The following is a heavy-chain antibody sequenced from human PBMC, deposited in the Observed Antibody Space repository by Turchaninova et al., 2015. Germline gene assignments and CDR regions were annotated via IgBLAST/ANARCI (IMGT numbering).Heavy chain of an antibody. J-gene: IGHJ3*02. CDR2: ISRSGGNT. V-gene: IGHV3-23*01. CDR1: GFTFSSYA. D-gene: IGHD2-2*01. Sequence: EVQLLESGGGLVQPGGSRRLACAASGFTFSSYAMGWVRQAPGKGLEWVSTISRSGGNTYYADSVKGRFTISRDNSKNTLFLQMNSLRAEDTAVYYCAKSLGRSSDTFDIWGQGTMVTVSS. CDR3: AKSLGRSSDTFDI.